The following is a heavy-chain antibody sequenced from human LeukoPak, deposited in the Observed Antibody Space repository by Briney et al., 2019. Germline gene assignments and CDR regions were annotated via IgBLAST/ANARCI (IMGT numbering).Heavy chain of an antibody. Sequence: GRSLRLPCAASGFSFSAYGVHWVRQAPGKGLEWVAVIWYDGSSKDYADSVKGRFTISRDNSKNTLYLQMNSLRAEDTAVYYCARDLEYSSSYYGMDVWGQGTTVTVSS. D-gene: IGHD6-6*01. CDR1: GFSFSAYG. CDR3: ARDLEYSSSYYGMDV. CDR2: IWYDGSSK. J-gene: IGHJ6*02. V-gene: IGHV3-33*01.